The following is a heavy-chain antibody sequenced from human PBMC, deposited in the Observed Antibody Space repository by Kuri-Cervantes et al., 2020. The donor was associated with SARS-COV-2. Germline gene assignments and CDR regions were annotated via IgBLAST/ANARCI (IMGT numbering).Heavy chain of an antibody. CDR3: AKEAQPPYYYRSSGYYSDY. D-gene: IGHD3-22*01. V-gene: IGHV3-23*01. CDR2: ISSSGGSK. Sequence: GESLKISCAASGFTFNNYAMSWVRLTPGKGLYWISTISSSGGSKYYADSMKGRFTISRDNSKNTPYLQMNNLRAEDTAVYYCAKEAQPPYYYRSSGYYSDYWGRGTLVTVSS. CDR1: GFTFNNYA. J-gene: IGHJ4*02.